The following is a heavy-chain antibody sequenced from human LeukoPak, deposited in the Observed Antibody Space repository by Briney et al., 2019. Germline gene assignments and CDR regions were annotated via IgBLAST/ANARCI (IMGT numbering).Heavy chain of an antibody. CDR2: IYHSGST. Sequence: SETLSLTCAVSDYSISSAYYWGWIRQPPGKGLEWIGSIYHSGSTDYNPSLKSRVTISVDTSKNQFSLKLRSVTAADTAVYYCARDQAYCGADCYFDFWGQGTLVTVSS. CDR3: ARDQAYCGADCYFDF. CDR1: DYSISSAYY. J-gene: IGHJ4*02. V-gene: IGHV4-38-2*02. D-gene: IGHD2-21*02.